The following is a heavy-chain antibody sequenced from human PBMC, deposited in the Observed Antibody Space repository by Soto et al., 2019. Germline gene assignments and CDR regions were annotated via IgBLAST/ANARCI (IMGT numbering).Heavy chain of an antibody. CDR3: EDGIRGLCTVSAFLLNRSSDL. CDR2: IYFSGST. D-gene: IGHD2-15*01. V-gene: IGHV4-59*01. Sequence: GKGLEWIGYIYFSGSTNYNPSLKSRVTISVDTYKNQFSLKLSSVTAADTVFFQAEDGIRGLCTVSAFLLNRSSDL. J-gene: IGHJ2*01.